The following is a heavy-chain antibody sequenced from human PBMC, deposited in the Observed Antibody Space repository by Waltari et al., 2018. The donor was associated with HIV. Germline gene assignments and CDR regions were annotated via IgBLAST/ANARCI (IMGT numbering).Heavy chain of an antibody. CDR3: VKHLNSPVAGIPFDF. J-gene: IGHJ4*02. D-gene: IGHD6-13*01. V-gene: IGHV3-23*04. Sequence: EVQLVESGGGLVQPGGSLRLSCTTSGFTFTNYAMSWVRQAPGKGLEWVSGISGRACSTSYTDAVKGRFTISRDNSKNTLYLQMNSLGVEDTALYYCVKHLNSPVAGIPFDFWGQGTLVTVS. CDR2: ISGRACST. CDR1: GFTFTNYA.